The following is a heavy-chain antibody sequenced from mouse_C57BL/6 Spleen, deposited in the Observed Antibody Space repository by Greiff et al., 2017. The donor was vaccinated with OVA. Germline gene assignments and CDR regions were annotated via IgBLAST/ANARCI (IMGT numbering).Heavy chain of an antibody. CDR3: ARNSNYGYYYAMDY. CDR1: DSEVFPIAY. Sequence: VQLQESGSELRSPGSSVKLSCKDFDSEVFPIAYMSWVRQKPGHGFEWIGGILPSIGRTIYGEKFEDKATLDADTLSNTAYLELNSLTSEDSAIYYCARNSNYGYYYAMDYWGQGTSVTVSS. D-gene: IGHD2-5*01. V-gene: IGHV15-2*01. J-gene: IGHJ4*01. CDR2: ILPSIGRT.